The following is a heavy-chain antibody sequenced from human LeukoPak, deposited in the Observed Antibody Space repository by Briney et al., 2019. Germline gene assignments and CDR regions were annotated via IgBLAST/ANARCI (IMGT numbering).Heavy chain of an antibody. Sequence: GASVKVSCKASGYTFTSYDINWVRQAPGQGLEWMGWINPNSGGTNYAQKFQGRVTMTRDTSISTAYMELSRLRSDDTAVYYCARDGDPRYSAPYNWFDPWGQGTLVTVSS. CDR1: GYTFTSYD. V-gene: IGHV1-2*02. J-gene: IGHJ5*02. CDR2: INPNSGGT. CDR3: ARDGDPRYSAPYNWFDP. D-gene: IGHD2-15*01.